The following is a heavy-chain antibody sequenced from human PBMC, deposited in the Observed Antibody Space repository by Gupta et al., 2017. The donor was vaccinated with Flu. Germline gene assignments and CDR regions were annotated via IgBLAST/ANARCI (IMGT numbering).Heavy chain of an antibody. Sequence: EVHLVASGGGLVRPGGSLRLSCAASGFTFRNYSMNWVRQAPGKGLEWISSISSRSSFTYYADSVKGRFTISRDNAKNSLYVQMNSLRVEDTAIYYCARDVVEAKRASGFDYWGQGTLVTVSP. CDR2: ISSRSSFT. CDR1: GFTFRNYS. CDR3: ARDVVEAKRASGFDY. J-gene: IGHJ4*02. D-gene: IGHD2-21*01. V-gene: IGHV3-21*04.